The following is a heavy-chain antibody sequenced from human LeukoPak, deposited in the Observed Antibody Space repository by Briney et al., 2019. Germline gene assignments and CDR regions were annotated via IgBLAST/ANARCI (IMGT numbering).Heavy chain of an antibody. Sequence: SVKVSCKASGYTFTSYAMHWVRQAPGQRLEWMGGIIPIFGTANYAQKFQGRVTITADESTSTAYMELSSLRSEDTAVYYCARAGGSYANHFDYWGQGTLVTVSS. V-gene: IGHV1-69*13. CDR1: GYTFTSYA. D-gene: IGHD1-26*01. J-gene: IGHJ4*02. CDR2: IIPIFGTA. CDR3: ARAGGSYANHFDY.